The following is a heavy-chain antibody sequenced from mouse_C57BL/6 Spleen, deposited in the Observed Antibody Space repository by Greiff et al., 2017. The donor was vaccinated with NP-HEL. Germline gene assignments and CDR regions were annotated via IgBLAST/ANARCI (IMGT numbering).Heavy chain of an antibody. Sequence: QVQLQQSGAELVRPGSSVKLSCKASGYTFTSYWMHWVKQRPIQGLEWIGNIDPSDSETHYNQKFKDKATLTVDKSSSTAYMQLSSLTSEDSAVYYCARRNGYYEGYAMDYWGQGTSVTVSS. CDR3: ARRNGYYEGYAMDY. CDR2: IDPSDSET. V-gene: IGHV1-52*01. D-gene: IGHD2-3*01. J-gene: IGHJ4*01. CDR1: GYTFTSYW.